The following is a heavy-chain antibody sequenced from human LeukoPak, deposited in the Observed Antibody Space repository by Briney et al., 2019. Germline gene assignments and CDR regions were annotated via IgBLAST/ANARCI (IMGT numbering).Heavy chain of an antibody. CDR1: GGSISSYF. CDR3: ARSDLDSSGYYGVLYFDY. J-gene: IGHJ4*02. CDR2: VSDNGST. V-gene: IGHV4-59*01. Sequence: SETLSLTCTISGGSISSYFWTWIRQPPGKGLEWIGYVSDNGSTNYNPSLESRGTISVDTSKNQFSLKLSSVTAADTAVYYCARSDLDSSGYYGVLYFDYWGQGTPVTVSS. D-gene: IGHD3-22*01.